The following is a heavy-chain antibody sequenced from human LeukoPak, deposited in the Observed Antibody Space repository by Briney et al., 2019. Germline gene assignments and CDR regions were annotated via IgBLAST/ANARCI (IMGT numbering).Heavy chain of an antibody. CDR3: ARDRPKNYDITPFDI. D-gene: IGHD3-9*01. CDR1: GFTFSNYG. J-gene: IGHJ3*02. V-gene: IGHV3-53*01. Sequence: PGGSLRLSCAASGFTFSNYGMHWVRQAPGKGLEWVSVIYSGGSTYYADSVKGRFTISRDNSKNTLYLQMNSLRAEDTAVYYCARDRPKNYDITPFDIWGQGTMVTVSS. CDR2: IYSGGST.